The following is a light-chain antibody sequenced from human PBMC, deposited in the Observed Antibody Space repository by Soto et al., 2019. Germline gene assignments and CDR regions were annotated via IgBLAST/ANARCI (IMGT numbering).Light chain of an antibody. J-gene: IGKJ2*01. V-gene: IGKV3-15*01. CDR3: QQYESLPYT. CDR1: QSVKSSY. Sequence: LSLSVGERATLSCRASQSVKSSYLAWYQQKPGQAPRLLIYGVSTRGTAVPARFSGGGSGTQFSLTISILQSEDFAVYCCQQYESLPYTFCHVT. CDR2: GVS.